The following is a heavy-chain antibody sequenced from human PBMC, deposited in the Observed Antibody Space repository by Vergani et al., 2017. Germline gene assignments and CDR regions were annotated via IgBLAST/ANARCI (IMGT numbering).Heavy chain of an antibody. V-gene: IGHV3-11*01. CDR2: ISSSGSTI. Sequence: QVQLVESGGGLVKPGGSLRLSCAASGFTFSDYYMSWIRQAPGKGLEWVSYISSSGSTIYYADSVKGRFTISRDNAKNSLYLQMNSLRAEDTAVYYCATGGSYSSSWYEQAPGYYGMDVWGQGTTVTVSS. CDR3: ATGGSYSSSWYEQAPGYYGMDV. D-gene: IGHD6-13*01. J-gene: IGHJ6*02. CDR1: GFTFSDYY.